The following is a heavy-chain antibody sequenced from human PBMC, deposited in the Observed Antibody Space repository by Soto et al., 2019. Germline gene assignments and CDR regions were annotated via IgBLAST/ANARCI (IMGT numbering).Heavy chain of an antibody. J-gene: IGHJ4*02. Sequence: ASETLSLTCTVSGGSITSSSYYWGWIRQPPGKGLEWIGGIYDSGRSYYNPSLKSRVTMSVDTSKNQFSLTLNSVTAADAAVYYCARQRTTVVTQAYFDHWGQGTLVTVSS. CDR1: GGSITSSSYY. CDR2: IYDSGRS. CDR3: ARQRTTVVTQAYFDH. V-gene: IGHV4-39*01. D-gene: IGHD4-17*01.